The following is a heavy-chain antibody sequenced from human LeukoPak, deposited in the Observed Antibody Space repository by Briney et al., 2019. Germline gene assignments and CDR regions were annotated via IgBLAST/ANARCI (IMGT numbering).Heavy chain of an antibody. D-gene: IGHD4-23*01. CDR2: INPNSGGT. Sequence: GASVNVSCQASGYTFTGYYMHWVRQPPGQGLEWMGWINPNSGGTNHAQKFQGRVTMTRDTSIRTAYMELSRLSSDDTAVYYCASHPTVGSYFDYWGQGTLVTVSS. J-gene: IGHJ4*02. V-gene: IGHV1-2*02. CDR1: GYTFTGYY. CDR3: ASHPTVGSYFDY.